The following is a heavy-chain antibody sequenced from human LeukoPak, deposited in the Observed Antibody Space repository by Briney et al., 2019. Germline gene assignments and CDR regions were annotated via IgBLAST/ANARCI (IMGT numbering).Heavy chain of an antibody. J-gene: IGHJ3*02. CDR1: GGSFSGYY. V-gene: IGHV4-34*01. CDR3: ARGLPLLAASDAFDI. Sequence: PSETLSLTCAVYGGSFSGYYLSWIRQPPGKGLEWIGEINHSGSTNYNPSLKSRVTISVDTSKNQFSLKLSSVTAADTAVYYCARGLPLLAASDAFDIWGQGTMVTVSS. CDR2: INHSGST. D-gene: IGHD6-6*01.